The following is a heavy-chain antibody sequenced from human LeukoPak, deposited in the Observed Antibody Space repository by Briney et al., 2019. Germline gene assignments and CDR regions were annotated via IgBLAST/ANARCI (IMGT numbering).Heavy chain of an antibody. CDR1: GFTFSDYA. V-gene: IGHV3-23*01. J-gene: IGHJ6*03. CDR3: AKERYSDILSASEAGGYMDV. D-gene: IGHD3-9*01. Sequence: PGGSLRLSCAASGFTFSDYAMTWVRQAPGKGLEWVSTISGSAANTYYADSVKGRFTISRDNSKNTVSLQMHSLRAEDTSIYYCAKERYSDILSASEAGGYMDVWGKGTTVTVSS. CDR2: ISGSAANT.